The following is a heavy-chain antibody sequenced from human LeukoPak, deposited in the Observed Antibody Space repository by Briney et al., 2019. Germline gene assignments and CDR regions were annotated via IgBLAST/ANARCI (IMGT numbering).Heavy chain of an antibody. CDR3: ARASSSGYRGADF. D-gene: IGHD3-22*01. Sequence: GGSLRLSCAVSGFTLRNYAMSWVRQAPGKGLEWVANIKQDGSEKYYVDSVKGRFTISRDNAKNSLYLQMHSLRAEDTAVYYCARASSSGYRGADFWGQGTLVTVSS. V-gene: IGHV3-7*01. CDR2: IKQDGSEK. J-gene: IGHJ4*02. CDR1: GFTLRNYA.